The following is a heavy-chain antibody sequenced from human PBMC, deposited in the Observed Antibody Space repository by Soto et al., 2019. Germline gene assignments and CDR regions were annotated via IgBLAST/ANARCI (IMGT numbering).Heavy chain of an antibody. J-gene: IGHJ4*02. Sequence: QVQLVESGGGVVQPGRSLRLSCAASGFTFSSYAMHWVRQAPGKGREWVAVISYDGSNKYYADSVKGRFTISRDNSKNTLYLQMNSLRAEDTAVYYCARDPYSSSWYGAVPLGYWGQGTLVTVSS. CDR1: GFTFSSYA. V-gene: IGHV3-30-3*01. CDR2: ISYDGSNK. D-gene: IGHD6-13*01. CDR3: ARDPYSSSWYGAVPLGY.